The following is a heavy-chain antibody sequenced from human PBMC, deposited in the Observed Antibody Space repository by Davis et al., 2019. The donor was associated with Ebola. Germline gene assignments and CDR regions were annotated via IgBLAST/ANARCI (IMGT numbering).Heavy chain of an antibody. CDR3: AALPDV. V-gene: IGHV7-4-1*04. CDR2: INTNTGNP. J-gene: IGHJ3*01. Sequence: ASVQVSCKASGYTFTNYYMHWLRQAPGPGLEWIGWINTNTGNPTYAKGFTGRFVFSLDTSVNMAYLLINSLKTEDAAVYYCAALPDVWGQGTMVTVSS. CDR1: GYTFTNYY.